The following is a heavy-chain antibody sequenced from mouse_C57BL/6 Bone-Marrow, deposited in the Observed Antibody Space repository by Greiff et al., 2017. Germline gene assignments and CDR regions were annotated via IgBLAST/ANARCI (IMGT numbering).Heavy chain of an antibody. Sequence: QVQLKESGPGLVAPSQSLSITCTVSGFSFTSYGVHWVRQPPGKGLEWLVVIWSDGSTTYNSALKSRLSISKDNSKSQVFLKMNSLQTDDTAMYYCARHGDYDVGGGFAYWGQGTLVTVSA. D-gene: IGHD2-4*01. CDR3: ARHGDYDVGGGFAY. CDR1: GFSFTSYG. J-gene: IGHJ3*01. CDR2: IWSDGST. V-gene: IGHV2-6-1*01.